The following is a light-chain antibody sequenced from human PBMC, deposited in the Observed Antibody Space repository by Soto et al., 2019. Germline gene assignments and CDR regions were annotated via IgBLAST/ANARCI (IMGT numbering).Light chain of an antibody. Sequence: QSVLTQPPSVSGAQGQRVTISCTGSSSNIGAGYDVHWYQQLPGTAPKLLIYGNSNRPSGVPDRFSGSKSGTSASLAIPGLHAEDEADYYCQSYDSSLSGVVFGGGTKLTVL. CDR3: QSYDSSLSGVV. CDR1: SSNIGAGYD. V-gene: IGLV1-40*01. J-gene: IGLJ2*01. CDR2: GNS.